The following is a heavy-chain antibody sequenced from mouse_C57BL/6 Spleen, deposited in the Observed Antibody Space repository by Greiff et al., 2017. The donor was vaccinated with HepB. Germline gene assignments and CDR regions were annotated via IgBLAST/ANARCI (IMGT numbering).Heavy chain of an antibody. CDR2: IRSKSSNYAT. CDR1: GFTFNTYA. CDR3: VRERGSDGYYVFDY. Sequence: EVQGVESGGGLVQPKGSLKLSCAASGFTFNTYAMHWVRQAPGKGLEWVARIRSKSSNYATYYADSVKDRFTISRDDSQSMLYLQMNNLKTEDTAMYYCVRERGSDGYYVFDYWGQGTTLTVSS. V-gene: IGHV10-3*01. J-gene: IGHJ2*01. D-gene: IGHD2-3*01.